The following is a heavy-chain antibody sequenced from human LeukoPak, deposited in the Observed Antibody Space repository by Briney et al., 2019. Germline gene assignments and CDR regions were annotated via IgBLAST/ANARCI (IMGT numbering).Heavy chain of an antibody. J-gene: IGHJ6*03. CDR3: ARPWFASHFYYMDV. V-gene: IGHV3-7*01. CDR1: GFTFSSYW. Sequence: GGSLRLSCAASGFTFSSYWMSWVRQAPGKGLEWVANIKQDGSEKYYVDSVKGRFTISRDNAKNSLYLQMNSLRAEDTAVYYCARPWFASHFYYMDVWGKGTTVTVSS. D-gene: IGHD2-2*01. CDR2: IKQDGSEK.